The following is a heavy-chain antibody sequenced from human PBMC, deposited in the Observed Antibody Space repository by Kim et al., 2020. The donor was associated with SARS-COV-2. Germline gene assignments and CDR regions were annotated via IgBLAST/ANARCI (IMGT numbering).Heavy chain of an antibody. J-gene: IGHJ5*02. CDR2: ISSSSSYT. CDR3: ARSSCSGGSCYSGWFDP. V-gene: IGHV3-11*03. Sequence: GGSLRLSCAASGFTFSDYYMSWIRQAPGKGLEWVSYISSSSSYTNYADSVKGRFTISRDNAKNSLYLQMNSLRAEDTAVYYCARSSCSGGSCYSGWFDPWGQGTLVTVSS. CDR1: GFTFSDYY. D-gene: IGHD2-15*01.